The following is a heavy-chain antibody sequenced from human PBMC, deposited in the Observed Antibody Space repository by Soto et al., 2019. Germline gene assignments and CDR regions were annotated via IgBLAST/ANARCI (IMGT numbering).Heavy chain of an antibody. CDR3: ARHVVPKNYVDPFDI. D-gene: IGHD3-16*01. V-gene: IGHV4-39*01. CDR2: LCYSGST. J-gene: IGHJ3*02. Sequence: QLQLQESGPGLVKPSETLSLTCTVSGGSITNSSYCWGWLRQPPGKGLEWIGSLCYSGSTYYNPSLKSRITISVDTSKNQLSLKLSSVTAADTAVHYCARHVVPKNYVDPFDIWGQGTMLTFSS. CDR1: GGSITNSSYC.